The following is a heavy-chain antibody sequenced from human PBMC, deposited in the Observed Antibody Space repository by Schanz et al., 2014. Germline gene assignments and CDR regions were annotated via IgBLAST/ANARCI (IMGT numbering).Heavy chain of an antibody. CDR1: GFTISSYS. J-gene: IGHJ4*02. V-gene: IGHV3-23*04. Sequence: EVQLVESGGGLVQPGGSLRLSCAASGFTISSYSMNWVRQAPGKGLEWVSALSGSGGSTYYADSVKGRFTMSRDNSKNTLYLQMNSLRAEDTAVYYCARANYRRKINFDYWGRGTLVNVSS. D-gene: IGHD3-10*01. CDR2: LSGSGGST. CDR3: ARANYRRKINFDY.